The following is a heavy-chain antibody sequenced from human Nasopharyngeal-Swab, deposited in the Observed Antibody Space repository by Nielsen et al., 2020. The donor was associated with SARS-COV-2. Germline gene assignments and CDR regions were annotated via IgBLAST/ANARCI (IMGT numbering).Heavy chain of an antibody. CDR2: IYYSGST. J-gene: IGHJ4*02. CDR3: ARDSPRGVISY. V-gene: IGHV4-30-4*01. D-gene: IGHD3-10*01. Sequence: WSRQPPGKGLEWIGYIYYSGSTYYNPSLKSRVTISVDTSKNQFSLKLSSVTAADTAVYYCARDSPRGVISYWGQGTLVTVSS.